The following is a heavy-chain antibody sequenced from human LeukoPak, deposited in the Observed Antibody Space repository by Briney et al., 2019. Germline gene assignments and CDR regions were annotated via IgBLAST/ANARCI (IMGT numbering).Heavy chain of an antibody. CDR2: VNWNGGST. Sequence: WGSLRLSCAASGFTFDDYGMSWVRQAPGPGLERVSGVNWNGGSTGYADSVKCLFSSSRDNAKTSLYLQMKGLRSEATAVYYGARGPYHRGGYGAFDIWGQGTMVTVSS. J-gene: IGHJ3*02. CDR3: ARGPYHRGGYGAFDI. D-gene: IGHD3-22*01. V-gene: IGHV3-20*04. CDR1: GFTFDDYG.